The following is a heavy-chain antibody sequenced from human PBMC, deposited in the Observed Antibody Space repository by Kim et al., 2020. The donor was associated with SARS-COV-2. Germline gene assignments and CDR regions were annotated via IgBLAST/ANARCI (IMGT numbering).Heavy chain of an antibody. V-gene: IGHV4-34*01. D-gene: IGHD6-19*01. CDR2: INHSGST. CDR1: GGSFSGYY. J-gene: IGHJ6*03. Sequence: SQTLSLTCAVYGGSFSGYYWSWIRQPPGKGLELIGEINHSGSTNYNPSLKSRVTIAVDTSKNQFSLKLSSVTAADTAVYYCARGAAVADMDVWGKGTTVTVSS. CDR3: ARGAAVADMDV.